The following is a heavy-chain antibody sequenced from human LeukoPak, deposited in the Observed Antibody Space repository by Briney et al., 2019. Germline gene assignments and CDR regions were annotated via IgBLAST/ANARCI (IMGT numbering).Heavy chain of an antibody. J-gene: IGHJ5*01. CDR1: GFIFSSYT. D-gene: IGHD2-8*01. V-gene: IGHV3-21*01. CDR3: ARDHGAGANAGFDS. Sequence: GGSLRLSCAASGFIFSSYTMSWVRQAPGKGLGWVSSISSSSTYIQYADSVKGRFTISRDNSKNTLSLQMNSLRAEDTAVYYCARDHGAGANAGFDSWGQGTLVTVSS. CDR2: ISSSSTYI.